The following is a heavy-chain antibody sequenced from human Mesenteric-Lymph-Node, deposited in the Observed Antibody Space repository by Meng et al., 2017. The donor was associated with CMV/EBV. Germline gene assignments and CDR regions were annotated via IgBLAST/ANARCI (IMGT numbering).Heavy chain of an antibody. V-gene: IGHV4-38-2*02. J-gene: IGHJ4*02. Sequence: SETLSLTCTVSGYSISSGYYWGWIRQTPGKGLEWIGSIYHSGSTYYNPSLKSRVTISVDTSKNQFSLKLSSVTAADTAVYYCARGRRYQLLAFDYWGQGTLVTVSS. D-gene: IGHD2-2*01. CDR2: IYHSGST. CDR3: ARGRRYQLLAFDY. CDR1: GYSISSGYY.